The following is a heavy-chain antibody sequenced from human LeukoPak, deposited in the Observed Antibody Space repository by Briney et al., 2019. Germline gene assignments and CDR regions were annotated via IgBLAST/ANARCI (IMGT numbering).Heavy chain of an antibody. CDR1: GGSISSGGYS. CDR3: ARNPLGDGSGSYTWYFDL. V-gene: IGHV4-30-2*01. CDR2: IYHSGST. D-gene: IGHD3-10*01. Sequence: SETLSLTCAVSGGSISSGGYSWSWIRQPPGKGLEWIGYIYHSGSTYYNPSLKSRVTISVDRSKNQFSLKLSSVTAADTAVYYCARNPLGDGSGSYTWYFDLWGRGTLVTVSS. J-gene: IGHJ2*01.